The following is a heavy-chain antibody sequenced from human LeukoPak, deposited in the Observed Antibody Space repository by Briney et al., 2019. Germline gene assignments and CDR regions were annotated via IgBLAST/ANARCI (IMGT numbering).Heavy chain of an antibody. D-gene: IGHD3-22*01. CDR1: GFTFSSYS. CDR2: ISSSSSYI. Sequence: GGSLRLSCSASGFTFSSYSMNWVRQAPGKGLEWVSSISSSSSYIYYADSVKGRFTISRDNDKNSLYLQMNSLRAEDTAVYYCARDLSDSSGFYWGQGTLVTVSS. V-gene: IGHV3-21*01. J-gene: IGHJ4*02. CDR3: ARDLSDSSGFY.